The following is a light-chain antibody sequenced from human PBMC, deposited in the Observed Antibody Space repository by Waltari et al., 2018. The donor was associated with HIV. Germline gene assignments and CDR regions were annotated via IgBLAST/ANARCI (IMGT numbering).Light chain of an antibody. CDR1: QTINNF. CDR3: QQSHSNPRA. Sequence: GDRVTITCRASQTINNFLNWYQQKPGKAPKLLIYTASSLQSGVPSRFSGSGSGTDFTPTISNLQPEDSATYYCQQSHSNPRAFGQGTKVEIK. CDR2: TAS. V-gene: IGKV1-39*01. J-gene: IGKJ1*01.